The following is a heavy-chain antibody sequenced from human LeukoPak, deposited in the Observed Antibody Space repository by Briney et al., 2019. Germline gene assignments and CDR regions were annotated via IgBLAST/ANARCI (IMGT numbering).Heavy chain of an antibody. V-gene: IGHV7-4-1*02. CDR2: INTNTGNP. Sequence: ASVKVSCKASGYTFTSCAMNWVRHAPGQGLEWMGWINTNTGNPTYAQGFTGRFVFSLDTSVSTAYLQISSLKAEDTAVYYCARQGPGYCSSTSCYGVDYWGQGTLVTVSS. D-gene: IGHD2-2*01. J-gene: IGHJ4*02. CDR1: GYTFTSCA. CDR3: ARQGPGYCSSTSCYGVDY.